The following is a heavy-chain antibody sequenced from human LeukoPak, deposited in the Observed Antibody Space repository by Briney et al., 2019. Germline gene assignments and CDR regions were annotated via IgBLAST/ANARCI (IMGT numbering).Heavy chain of an antibody. CDR3: ARVDYYDFWSGYYLGWFDP. CDR1: GYTFAVYY. CDR2: INPNSGGT. D-gene: IGHD3-3*01. J-gene: IGHJ5*02. Sequence: ASVKVSCKASGYTFAVYYMHWVRQAPGQGLEWMGWINPNSGGTNYAQKFQGRVTMTRDTSISTAYMELSRLRSDDTAVYYCARVDYYDFWSGYYLGWFDPWGQGTLVTVSS. V-gene: IGHV1-2*02.